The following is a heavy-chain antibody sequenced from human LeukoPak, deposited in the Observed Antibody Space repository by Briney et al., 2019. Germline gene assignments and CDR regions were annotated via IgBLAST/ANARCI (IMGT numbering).Heavy chain of an antibody. J-gene: IGHJ6*02. CDR2: XYYSGST. CDR1: GGSXSXXY. CDR3: ASHPLYYDSSGYLYYYGMDV. V-gene: IGHV4-59*08. Sequence: TXXXTCTXXGGSXSXXYWSWXXXPXXXGLXXXGXXYYSGSTNYNPSLKSRVTISVDTSKNQFSLKLSSVTAADTAVYYCASHPLYYDSSGYLYYYGMDVWGQGTTVTVSS. D-gene: IGHD3-22*01.